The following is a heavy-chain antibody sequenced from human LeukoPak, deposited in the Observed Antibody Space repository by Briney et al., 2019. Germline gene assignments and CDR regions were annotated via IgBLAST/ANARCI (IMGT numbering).Heavy chain of an antibody. V-gene: IGHV3-23*01. D-gene: IGHD5-12*01. Sequence: GGALRLSCAASGFTFSSYAMSWVRQAPGKGLEWVSGISGSVYSTYYADSVQGRFTISRDNSKNTLYLQMNSLRAEDTAVYYCAKEAGYSGYGYPDYWGQGTLVTVPS. CDR1: GFTFSSYA. J-gene: IGHJ4*02. CDR3: AKEAGYSGYGYPDY. CDR2: ISGSVYST.